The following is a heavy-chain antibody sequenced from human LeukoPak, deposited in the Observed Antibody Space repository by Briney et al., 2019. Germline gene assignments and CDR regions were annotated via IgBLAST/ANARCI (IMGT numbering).Heavy chain of an antibody. J-gene: IGHJ3*02. Sequence: SETLSLTCAVYGGSFSGYYWSWIRQPPGKGLEWIGYIYYSGGTNYNPSLKSRVTISVDTSKNQFSLKLSSVTAADTAVYYCARELAGLDIWGQGTMVTVSS. CDR2: IYYSGGT. D-gene: IGHD6-13*01. CDR3: ARELAGLDI. V-gene: IGHV4-59*01. CDR1: GGSFSGYY.